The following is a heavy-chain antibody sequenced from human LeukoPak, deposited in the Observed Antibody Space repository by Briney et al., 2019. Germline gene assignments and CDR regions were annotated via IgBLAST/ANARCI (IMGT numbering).Heavy chain of an antibody. Sequence: VASVKVSCKASGGTFSSYAISWVRQAPGQGLEWMGGIIPIFGTANYAQKFQGRVTITADESTSTAYMELSSLRSEDTAVYYCARVRYCSSTSCYAGDWFDPWGQGTLVTVSS. CDR2: IIPIFGTA. CDR3: ARVRYCSSTSCYAGDWFDP. CDR1: GGTFSSYA. J-gene: IGHJ5*02. V-gene: IGHV1-69*13. D-gene: IGHD2-2*01.